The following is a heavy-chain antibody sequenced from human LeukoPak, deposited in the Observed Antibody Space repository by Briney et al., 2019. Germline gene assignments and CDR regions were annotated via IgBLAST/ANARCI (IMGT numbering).Heavy chain of an antibody. CDR1: GGSISSYY. Sequence: SETLSLTCTVPGGSISSYYWSWIRQPAGTALEWIGRIYTSGTITYNPSLKSRVTMSVDTSKNQFSLKLNSVTAADTAMYYCAKSGGYGLIDYWGQGTLVTVSS. D-gene: IGHD1-26*01. J-gene: IGHJ4*02. CDR2: IYTSGTI. CDR3: AKSGGYGLIDY. V-gene: IGHV4-4*07.